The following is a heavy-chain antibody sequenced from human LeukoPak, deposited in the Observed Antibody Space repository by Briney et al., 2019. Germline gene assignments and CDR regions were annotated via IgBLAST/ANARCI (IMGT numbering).Heavy chain of an antibody. CDR1: GYTFTSYA. D-gene: IGHD6-19*01. J-gene: IGHJ4*02. Sequence: GASVKVSCKASGYTFTSYAMHWVRQAPGQRLEWMGWINAGNGNTKYSQKFQGRVTITRDTSASTAYMELSSLRSEDTAVYYCARDIGSSGWYRFFDYWGQGTLVTVSS. V-gene: IGHV1-3*01. CDR3: ARDIGSSGWYRFFDY. CDR2: INAGNGNT.